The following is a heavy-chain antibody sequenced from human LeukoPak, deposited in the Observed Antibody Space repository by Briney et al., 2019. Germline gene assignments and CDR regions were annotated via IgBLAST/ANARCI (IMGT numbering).Heavy chain of an antibody. CDR3: GRAYPDY. CDR2: INTDGSNT. CDR1: GFTFSSYG. Sequence: GGSLRLSCAASGFTFSSYGMHWVRQAPGKGLVWDSRINTDGSNTDYADSVKGRFTISRDNAKSTLYLQMNSLRAEDTAVYYCGRAYPDYWGQGTLVTVSS. J-gene: IGHJ4*02. D-gene: IGHD3-16*01. V-gene: IGHV3-74*01.